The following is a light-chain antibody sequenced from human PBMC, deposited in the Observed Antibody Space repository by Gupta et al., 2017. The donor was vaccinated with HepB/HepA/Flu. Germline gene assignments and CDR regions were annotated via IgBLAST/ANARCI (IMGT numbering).Light chain of an antibody. CDR1: SSDVGSYNL. V-gene: IGLV2-23*02. CDR2: EVS. CDR3: CSYAGSVV. Sequence: QSALTQPASVSGSPGPSITISCTGTSSDVGSYNLVSWYQQHPGKAPKLMISEVSKRPSGVSNRFSGSKSGNTASLTISGLQAEDEANYYCCSYAGSVVFGGGTKLTVL. J-gene: IGLJ2*01.